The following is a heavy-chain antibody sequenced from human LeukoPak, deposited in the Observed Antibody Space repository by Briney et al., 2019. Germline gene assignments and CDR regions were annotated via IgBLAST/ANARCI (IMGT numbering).Heavy chain of an antibody. CDR3: ARDPSGWYFVDY. D-gene: IGHD6-19*01. Sequence: GVLRLSCAASGFTFSSYSMNWVRQAPGKGLEWVSSISSSSSYIYYADSVKGRFTISRDNAKNSLYLQMNSLGAEDTAVYYCARDPSGWYFVDYWGQGTLVTVSS. CDR2: ISSSSSYI. CDR1: GFTFSSYS. V-gene: IGHV3-21*01. J-gene: IGHJ4*02.